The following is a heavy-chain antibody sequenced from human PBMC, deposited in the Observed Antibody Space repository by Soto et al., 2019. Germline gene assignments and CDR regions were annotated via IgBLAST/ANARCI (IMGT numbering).Heavy chain of an antibody. V-gene: IGHV3-23*01. CDR2: ISGSGDNT. Sequence: EVQLLESGGGLVQPGGSLRLSCAVSGFTFSSYPMSWVRQAPGKGLEWVSAISGSGDNTYYADSVRGRFTVSRDNSKNTLYIQMNSLRVEDTAVYYCAKDSETSGWSPFDYWGQGTLVTVSS. J-gene: IGHJ4*02. CDR3: AKDSETSGWSPFDY. D-gene: IGHD6-19*01. CDR1: GFTFSSYP.